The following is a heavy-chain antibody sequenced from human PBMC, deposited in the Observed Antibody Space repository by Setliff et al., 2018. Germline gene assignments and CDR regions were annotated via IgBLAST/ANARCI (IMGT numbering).Heavy chain of an antibody. CDR1: GYTFRSYA. Sequence: ASVKVSCKASGYTFRSYAMHWVRQAPGQRLEWMGWINAANGDTKYSQKFQGRVTITGDTSASTAYMELSGLISEDTAVYYCARGVPYYNFWSGYYGPLHYFDYWGQGTLVTVSS. V-gene: IGHV1-3*01. J-gene: IGHJ4*02. CDR2: INAANGDT. CDR3: ARGVPYYNFWSGYYGPLHYFDY. D-gene: IGHD3-3*01.